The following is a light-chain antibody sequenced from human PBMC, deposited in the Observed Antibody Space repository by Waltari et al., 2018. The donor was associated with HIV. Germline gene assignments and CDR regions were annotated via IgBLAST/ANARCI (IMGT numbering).Light chain of an antibody. CDR2: AVN. CDR1: SSDVGTYNY. J-gene: IGLJ1*01. V-gene: IGLV2-8*01. CDR3: SSYVGNNIYV. Sequence: QSALTQPPSASGSPGQSVTISCIGTSSDVGTYNYVPWYQPHPGKAPKRMIFAVNQRASWCPDRFSAPRSGNTAYLTVSGLQPEDEADYYCSSYVGNNIYVFGTGTKVTVL.